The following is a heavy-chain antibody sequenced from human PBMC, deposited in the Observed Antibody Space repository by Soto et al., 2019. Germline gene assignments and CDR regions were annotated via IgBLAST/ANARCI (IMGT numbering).Heavy chain of an antibody. CDR2: IYYSGST. CDR1: GGSISSGGYY. J-gene: IGHJ6*02. CDR3: AQGITMVRGVIGYYGMDV. Sequence: SETLSLTCTVSGGSISSGGYYWSWIRQHPGKGLEWIGYIYYSGSTYYNPSLKSRVTISVDTSKNQFSLKLSSVTAADTAVYYCAQGITMVRGVIGYYGMDVWAQGTTLTVSS. D-gene: IGHD3-10*01. V-gene: IGHV4-31*03.